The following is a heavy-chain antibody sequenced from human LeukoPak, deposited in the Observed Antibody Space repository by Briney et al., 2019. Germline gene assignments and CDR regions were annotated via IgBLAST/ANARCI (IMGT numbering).Heavy chain of an antibody. CDR1: GFTLGSDW. Sequence: GGSLRLSCVVSGFTLGSDWMSWFRQAPGKGLEWVANIKKDGIEKYYVESVKGRFTISRDNAKNSLSLQMNSLRAEDTAVYYCARGRYSSRSGGYYFDIWGQGTLVTVSS. D-gene: IGHD2-2*01. CDR3: ARGRYSSRSGGYYFDI. CDR2: IKKDGIEK. V-gene: IGHV3-7*01. J-gene: IGHJ4*02.